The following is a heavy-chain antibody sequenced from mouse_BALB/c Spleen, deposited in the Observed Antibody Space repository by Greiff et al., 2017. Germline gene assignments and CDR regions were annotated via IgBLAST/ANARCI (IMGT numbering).Heavy chain of an antibody. CDR1: GFTFTDYY. CDR2: IRNKANGYTT. CDR3: ARDGYYDMDY. V-gene: IGHV7-3*02. Sequence: EVKLVESGGGLVQPGGSLRLSCATSGFTFTDYYMSWVRQPPGKALEWLVFIRNKANGYTTEYSASVKGRFTISRDNSQSILYLQMNTLRAEDSATYYSARDGYYDMDYWGQGTSVTVSS. J-gene: IGHJ4*01.